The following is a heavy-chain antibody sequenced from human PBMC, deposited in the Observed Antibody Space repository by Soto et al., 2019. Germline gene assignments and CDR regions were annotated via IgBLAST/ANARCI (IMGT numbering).Heavy chain of an antibody. V-gene: IGHV3-48*01. D-gene: IGHD1-26*01. Sequence: EVQLVESGGGLVQPGGSLRLSCAASGFTFSSYSMNWVRQAPGKGLEWVSYISSSSSTIYYADSVKGRFTISRDNAKNALYLRMSSLRAEDTEVYYCACGKVYAEGGYWGQGTLVTVSS. CDR3: ACGKVYAEGGY. CDR1: GFTFSSYS. J-gene: IGHJ4*02. CDR2: ISSSSSTI.